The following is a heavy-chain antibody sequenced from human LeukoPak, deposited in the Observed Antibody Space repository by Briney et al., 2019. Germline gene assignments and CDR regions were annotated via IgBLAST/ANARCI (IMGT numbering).Heavy chain of an antibody. CDR2: IYYSGST. CDR3: ARDAAGTWDNWFDP. CDR1: GGSISSYY. Sequence: SETLSLTCTVSGGSISSYYWSWIRQPPGKGLEWIGYIYYSGSTNYSPSLKSRVTISVDTSKSQFSLKLSSATAADTAVYYCARDAAGTWDNWFDPWGQGTLVTVSS. V-gene: IGHV4-59*01. J-gene: IGHJ5*02. D-gene: IGHD6-13*01.